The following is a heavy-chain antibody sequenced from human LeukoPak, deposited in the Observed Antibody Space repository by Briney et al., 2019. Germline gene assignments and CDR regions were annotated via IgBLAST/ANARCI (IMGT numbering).Heavy chain of an antibody. D-gene: IGHD6-13*01. CDR3: ARGGSSWPYYFDY. Sequence: ASVKVSCKASGYTFTSYGISWVRQAPGQGLEWMGWISAYNGNTSYAQKFQGRVTITRDTSASTAYMELSSLRSEDTAVYYCARGGSSWPYYFDYWGQGTLVTVSS. CDR1: GYTFTSYG. V-gene: IGHV1-18*01. J-gene: IGHJ4*02. CDR2: ISAYNGNT.